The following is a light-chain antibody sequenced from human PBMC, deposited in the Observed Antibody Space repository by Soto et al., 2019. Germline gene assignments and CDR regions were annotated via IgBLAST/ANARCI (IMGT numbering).Light chain of an antibody. CDR3: SSYTSSTTLV. V-gene: IGLV2-14*01. CDR1: SSDVGGYNY. Sequence: QSALTQPASVSGSPGQSITISCTGTSSDVGGYNYVSWYQQHPGKAPKLMIYDVSNRPSGFSNRFSGSKSGNTTSLTISGLQAEDEAVYYCSSYTSSTTLVFGGGTEVTVL. CDR2: DVS. J-gene: IGLJ2*01.